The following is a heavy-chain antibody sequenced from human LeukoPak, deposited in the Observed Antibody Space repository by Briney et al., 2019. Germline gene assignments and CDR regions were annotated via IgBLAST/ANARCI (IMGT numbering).Heavy chain of an antibody. D-gene: IGHD1-1*01. Sequence: GGSLRLPCAASGFTFSSFDMHWVRQPTGQGLEWVSTIGTASDTYYPGSVEGRFTLSRDNAKNSLYLQMNGLTAGDTAVYYCARGPPRGKYYYMDVWGKGTTVTVSS. CDR2: IGTASDT. J-gene: IGHJ6*03. CDR3: ARGPPRGKYYYMDV. CDR1: GFTFSSFD. V-gene: IGHV3-13*01.